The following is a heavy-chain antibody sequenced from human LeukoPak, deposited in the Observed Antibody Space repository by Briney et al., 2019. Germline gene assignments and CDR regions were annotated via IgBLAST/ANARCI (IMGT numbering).Heavy chain of an antibody. CDR2: ISYDGIDK. V-gene: IGHV3-30*18. D-gene: IGHD5-12*01. J-gene: IGHJ4*02. CDR3: AKDSGSGYNSQDY. CDR1: GFTFSTYC. Sequence: PGSSLRPSWAASGFTFSTYCMQWVRQAPGKWLEWVAVISYDGIDKYYADSVKGRFNISSNNSKNTFNLQMNSRRDEDTALYFCAKDSGSGYNSQDYWGEGTLVTVSS.